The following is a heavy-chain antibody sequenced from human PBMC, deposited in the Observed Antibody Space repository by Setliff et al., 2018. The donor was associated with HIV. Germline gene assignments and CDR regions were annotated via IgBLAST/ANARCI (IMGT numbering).Heavy chain of an antibody. D-gene: IGHD2-2*01. CDR1: GGPLSGHY. CDR3: VTSSSWSSRLNF. Sequence: PSETLSLTCAVYGGPLSGHYWSWIRQPPGQGLEWIGETSHSGKTNYNPSLKSRVTISVGTSKNQFSLKLTSVTAADTAVYYCVTSSSWSSRLNFWGPGMLVTVS. J-gene: IGHJ4*02. CDR2: TSHSGKT. V-gene: IGHV4-34*01.